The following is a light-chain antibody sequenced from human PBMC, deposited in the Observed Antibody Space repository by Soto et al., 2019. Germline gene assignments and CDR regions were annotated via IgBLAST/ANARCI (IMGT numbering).Light chain of an antibody. CDR3: QQYYSTPPWP. J-gene: IGKJ1*01. Sequence: DVVMTQSPDSLAVSLGERATINCKSSQRVLYISNNKNYLAWYQQKPGLPPQRLIYWASTRESGVPDRFSGSGSGTDFTLTISSLQAEHVAVYYCQQYYSTPPWPFGQGTKVDIK. CDR2: WAS. CDR1: QRVLYISNNKNY. V-gene: IGKV4-1*01.